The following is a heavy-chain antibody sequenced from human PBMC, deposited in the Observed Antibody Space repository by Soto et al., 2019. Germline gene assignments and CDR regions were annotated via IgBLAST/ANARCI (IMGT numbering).Heavy chain of an antibody. V-gene: IGHV3-30-3*01. CDR1: GFTFSSYA. CDR3: ARGSPDYYDSSGYYRTDY. Sequence: SGFTFSSYAMHWVRQAPGKGLEWVAVISYDGSNKYYADSVKGRFTISRDNSKNTLYLQMNSLRAEDTAVYYCARGSPDYYDSSGYYRTDYWGQGTLVTVSS. CDR2: ISYDGSNK. D-gene: IGHD3-22*01. J-gene: IGHJ4*02.